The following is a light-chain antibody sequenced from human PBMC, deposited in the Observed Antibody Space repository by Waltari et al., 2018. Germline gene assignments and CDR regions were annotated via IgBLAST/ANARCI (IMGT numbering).Light chain of an antibody. CDR3: QHYVRLPVS. J-gene: IGKJ1*01. Sequence: EIVFTPPPRTLSLSPGERATPSCRASQSVSRSLAWYQQKPGQAPRLLIYGASSRATGVPDRFSGSGSGTDFSLTISRLEPEDFAVYYCQHYVRLPVSFGQGTKVEIK. CDR2: GAS. CDR1: QSVSRS. V-gene: IGKV3-20*01.